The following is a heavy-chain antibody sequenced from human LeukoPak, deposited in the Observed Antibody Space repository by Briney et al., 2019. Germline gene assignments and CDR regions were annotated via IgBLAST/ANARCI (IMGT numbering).Heavy chain of an antibody. J-gene: IGHJ3*02. V-gene: IGHV3-7*01. CDR1: GFTFSSYW. CDR3: ATLGNNWNYGAARDAFDI. Sequence: GGSLRLSCAAPGFTFSSYWMSWVCQAPGKGLEWVANIKQDGSEKYYVDSVKGRFTISRDNAKNSLYLQMNSLRAEDTAVYYCATLGNNWNYGAARDAFDIWGQGTMVTVSS. D-gene: IGHD1-7*01. CDR2: IKQDGSEK.